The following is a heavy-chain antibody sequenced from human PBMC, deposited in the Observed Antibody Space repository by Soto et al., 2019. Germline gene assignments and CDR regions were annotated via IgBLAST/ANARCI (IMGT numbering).Heavy chain of an antibody. Sequence: QVQLVQSGAEVKKPGASVKVSCKASGYTFTSYDINWVRQATGQGLEWMGGMNPNSGNTGYAQKFQGRVTMTRNTSISTAYMELSSLRSEDTAVYYCARVLEDVYYYYGMDVWGQGTTVTVSS. V-gene: IGHV1-8*01. CDR2: MNPNSGNT. D-gene: IGHD3-3*02. J-gene: IGHJ6*02. CDR1: GYTFTSYD. CDR3: ARVLEDVYYYYGMDV.